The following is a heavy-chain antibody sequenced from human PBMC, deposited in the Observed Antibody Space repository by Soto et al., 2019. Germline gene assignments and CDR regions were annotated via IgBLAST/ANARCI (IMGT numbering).Heavy chain of an antibody. J-gene: IGHJ2*01. D-gene: IGHD3-3*01. CDR2: IWYDGSNK. Sequence: QVQLVESGGGVVQPGRSLRLSCAASGFTFSSYGMHWVRQAPGKGLEWVAVIWYDGSNKYYADSVKGRFTISRDNSKNTQYLQMNSLRVEDSAEDYCARDRTIFSYFDLWGRGTLVTVSS. CDR3: ARDRTIFSYFDL. CDR1: GFTFSSYG. V-gene: IGHV3-33*01.